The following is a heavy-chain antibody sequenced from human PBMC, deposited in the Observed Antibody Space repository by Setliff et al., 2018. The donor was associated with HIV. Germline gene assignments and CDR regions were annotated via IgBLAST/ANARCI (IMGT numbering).Heavy chain of an antibody. CDR1: GFIFRNYW. D-gene: IGHD3-22*01. CDR2: LNSDGSST. J-gene: IGHJ4*02. V-gene: IGHV3-74*03. CDR3: AKGSYSSGRYDNYLDY. Sequence: GGSLRLSCAASGFIFRNYWMHWVRQAPGKGLVWVSCLNSDGSSTTYADSVKGRFTISRDNAKNTVYLQMNSLRVEDTAVYYCAKGSYSSGRYDNYLDYWGQGALVTAP.